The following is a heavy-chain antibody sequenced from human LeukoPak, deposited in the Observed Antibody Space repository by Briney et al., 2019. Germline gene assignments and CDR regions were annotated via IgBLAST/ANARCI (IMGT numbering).Heavy chain of an antibody. CDR2: INPNSGGT. CDR3: ARDLRHSSSWPKPYDY. J-gene: IGHJ4*02. V-gene: IGHV1-2*02. D-gene: IGHD6-13*01. CDR1: GYTFTGYY. Sequence: ASVKVSCKASGYTFTGYYMHWVRQAPGQGLEWMGWINPNSGGTNYAQKFQGRVTMTRDTSISTAYMELSRLRSDDTAVYYCARDLRHSSSWPKPYDYWGQGTLVTVSS.